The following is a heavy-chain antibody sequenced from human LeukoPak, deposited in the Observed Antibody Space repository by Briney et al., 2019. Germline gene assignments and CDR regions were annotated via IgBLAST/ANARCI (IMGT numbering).Heavy chain of an antibody. V-gene: IGHV3-30*04. CDR2: ISYDGSNK. J-gene: IGHJ6*03. CDR1: GFTFSSYA. CDR3: ASPFRDYYYYYMDV. Sequence: SLRLSCAASGFTFSSYAMHWVRQAPGKGLEWVAVISYDGSNKYYADSVKGRFTISRDNSKNTLYLQMNSLRAEDTAVYYCASPFRDYYYYYMDVWGKGTTVTVSS.